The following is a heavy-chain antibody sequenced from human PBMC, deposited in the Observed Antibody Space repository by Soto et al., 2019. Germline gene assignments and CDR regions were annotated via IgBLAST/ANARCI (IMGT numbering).Heavy chain of an antibody. D-gene: IGHD4-4*01. CDR2: INAGNGNT. Sequence: GASVKVSCKASGYTFTSYAIHWVRQAPGQRLEWMGWINAGNGNTKYSQRFQGRVTITRDTSASTAYMELSSLRSEDTAVYYCARWTGNYGFDYWGQGTLVTVSS. J-gene: IGHJ4*02. V-gene: IGHV1-3*01. CDR3: ARWTGNYGFDY. CDR1: GYTFTSYA.